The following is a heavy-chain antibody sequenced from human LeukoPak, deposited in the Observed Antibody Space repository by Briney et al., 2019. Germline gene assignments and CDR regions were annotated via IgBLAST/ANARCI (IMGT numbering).Heavy chain of an antibody. CDR3: ARVFRVGGATLGDY. CDR2: MNPNSGDT. J-gene: IGHJ4*02. Sequence: ASVMVSCKASGYTFTDSEINWVRQAPGQGLEWMGWMNPNSGDTGYAQKFQGRVTMTKNTSISTAYMELSSLRSEDTAVFFCARVFRVGGATLGDYWGQGTLVTVSS. D-gene: IGHD1-26*01. V-gene: IGHV1-8*01. CDR1: GYTFTDSE.